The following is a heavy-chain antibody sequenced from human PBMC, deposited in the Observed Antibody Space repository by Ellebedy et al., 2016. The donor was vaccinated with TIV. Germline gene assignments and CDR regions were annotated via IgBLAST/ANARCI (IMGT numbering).Heavy chain of an antibody. CDR3: ARGDCSGGSCYSWSGGPFFYFDY. J-gene: IGHJ4*02. D-gene: IGHD2-15*01. CDR1: GGSIGSYY. CDR2: IYYSGST. V-gene: IGHV4-59*01. Sequence: MPSETLSLTCSVSGGSIGSYYWNWIRQPPGKGLEWIGYIYYSGSTNYNPSLNSRVTMSVDTSKNQFSLKLSSVTAADTAVYYCARGDCSGGSCYSWSGGPFFYFDYWGQGSLVTVSS.